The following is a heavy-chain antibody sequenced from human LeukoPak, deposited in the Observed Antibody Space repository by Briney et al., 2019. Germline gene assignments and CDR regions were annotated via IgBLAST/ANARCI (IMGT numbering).Heavy chain of an antibody. J-gene: IGHJ6*02. CDR1: GFTFSSYG. V-gene: IGHV3-33*01. D-gene: IGHD5-24*01. Sequence: PGGSLRLSCAASGFTFSSYGMHWVRQAPGKGLEWVAVIWYDGSNKYDADSVKGRFTISRDNSKNTLYLQMNSLRAEDTAVYYCARDGGKMATISYYYYYYGMDVWGQGTTVTVSS. CDR3: ARDGGKMATISYYYYYYGMDV. CDR2: IWYDGSNK.